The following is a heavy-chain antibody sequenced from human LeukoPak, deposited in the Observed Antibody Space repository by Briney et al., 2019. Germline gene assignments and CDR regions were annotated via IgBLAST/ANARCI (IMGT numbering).Heavy chain of an antibody. V-gene: IGHV4-34*01. D-gene: IGHD4-17*01. CDR3: ARDYGDYYFDY. CDR2: INHSGST. CDR1: GGSFSGYY. Sequence: PSETLSLTCAVYGGSFSGYYWSWLRQPPGKGLEWIGEINHSGSTNYNPSLKSRVTISVDTSKNQFSLKLSSVTAADTAVYYCARDYGDYYFDYWGQGTLVTVSS. J-gene: IGHJ4*02.